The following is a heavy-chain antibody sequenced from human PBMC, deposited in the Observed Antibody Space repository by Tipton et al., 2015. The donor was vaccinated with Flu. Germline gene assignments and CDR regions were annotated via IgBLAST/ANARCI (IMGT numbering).Heavy chain of an antibody. Sequence: SLRLSCAASGFTFGSYSMHWVRQAPGKGLEWVSAVSGSGGGPTYADSVKGRFTISRDNSKNTLYLQMNSLRAEDTAVYYCARDRQGAYWGQGTLVTVSS. D-gene: IGHD3-16*01. V-gene: IGHV3-23*01. CDR1: GFTFGSYS. CDR3: ARDRQGAY. CDR2: VSGSGGGP. J-gene: IGHJ4*02.